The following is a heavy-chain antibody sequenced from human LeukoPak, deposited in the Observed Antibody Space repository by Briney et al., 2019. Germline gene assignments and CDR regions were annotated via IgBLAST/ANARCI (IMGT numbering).Heavy chain of an antibody. J-gene: IGHJ3*02. D-gene: IGHD6-13*01. CDR1: GFTFGGYG. Sequence: GGSLRLSCAASGFTFGGYGMNWVRQAPGKGLECVAYIDSSGSTIYYADSVKGRFTISRDNAKSSLFLQMNSLRAEDTAVYYCAKDGDSSSSSAFNIWGQGTMVTVSS. V-gene: IGHV3-48*04. CDR2: IDSSGSTI. CDR3: AKDGDSSSSSAFNI.